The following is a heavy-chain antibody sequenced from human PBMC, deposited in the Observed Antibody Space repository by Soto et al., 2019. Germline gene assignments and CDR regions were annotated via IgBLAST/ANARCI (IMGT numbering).Heavy chain of an antibody. J-gene: IGHJ4*02. CDR1: GFTFSSYA. V-gene: IGHV3-23*01. CDR2: ISGSGGTT. Sequence: HPGGSLRLSCAASGFTFSSYAMSWVRQAPGKGLEWVSAISGSGGTTYYADSVKGRFTISRDNSKNTLYLQMNSLRAEDTAVYYCAKDISTSGSVTSRVSFDYWGQGTLVTVSS. CDR3: AKDISTSGSVTSRVSFDY. D-gene: IGHD1-1*01.